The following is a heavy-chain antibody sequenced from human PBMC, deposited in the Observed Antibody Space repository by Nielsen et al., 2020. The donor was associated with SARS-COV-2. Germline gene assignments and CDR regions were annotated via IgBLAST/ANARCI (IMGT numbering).Heavy chain of an antibody. CDR2: ISSSGNTI. D-gene: IGHD6-13*01. J-gene: IGHJ4*02. V-gene: IGHV3-11*04. CDR1: GFTFRNYY. Sequence: GGSLRLSCAASGFTFRNYYMSWIRQAPGKGLEWISYISSSGNTIYFADSVKGRFTISTDMSKNTLYLQMNSLRPEDTAVYYCTKGAQLGDYWGQGTLVTVSS. CDR3: TKGAQLGDY.